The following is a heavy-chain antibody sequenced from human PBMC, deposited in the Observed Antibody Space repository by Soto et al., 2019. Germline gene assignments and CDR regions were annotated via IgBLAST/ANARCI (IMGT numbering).Heavy chain of an antibody. V-gene: IGHV4-39*01. CDR1: GGSISSSNYY. J-gene: IGHJ6*02. Sequence: ASETLSLTCTVSGGSISSSNYYWVWIRQPPGKGLEWLGKIYYGGSPYNNPSLKSRLTISVDTSRNQFSLNLGSVTAADTAVYYCARLPFYCSGTSCYGFCYYAVDVWGQGTTVTVSS. CDR3: ARLPFYCSGTSCYGFCYYAVDV. CDR2: IYYGGSP. D-gene: IGHD2-2*01.